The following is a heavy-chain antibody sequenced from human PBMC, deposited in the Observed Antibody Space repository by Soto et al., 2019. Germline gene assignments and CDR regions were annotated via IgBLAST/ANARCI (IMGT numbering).Heavy chain of an antibody. D-gene: IGHD6-6*01. CDR3: AREEYSRPNRFDP. CDR1: GGSISSGGYS. J-gene: IGHJ5*02. V-gene: IGHV4-30-2*01. Sequence: PSETLSLTCAVSGGSISSGGYSWSWIRQPPGKGLEWIGYIYHSGSTYYNPSLKSRVTISVDRSKNQFSLKLSSVTAADTAVYYCAREEYSRPNRFDPCGQGTLVTVSS. CDR2: IYHSGST.